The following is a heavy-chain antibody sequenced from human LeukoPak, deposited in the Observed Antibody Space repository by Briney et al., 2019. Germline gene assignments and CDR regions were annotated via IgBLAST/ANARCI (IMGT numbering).Heavy chain of an antibody. CDR1: GFTFSSYA. V-gene: IGHV3-23*01. CDR3: AKYGPQDSGSSHFDY. J-gene: IGHJ4*02. Sequence: GGSLRLSCVASGFTFSSYAMSWVRQTPGKGLEWVSAISGSGGSTYYADSVKGRFTISRDNSKNALFLQMNSLRAEDTAIYYCAKYGPQDSGSSHFDYWGQGALVTVSS. D-gene: IGHD1-26*01. CDR2: ISGSGGST.